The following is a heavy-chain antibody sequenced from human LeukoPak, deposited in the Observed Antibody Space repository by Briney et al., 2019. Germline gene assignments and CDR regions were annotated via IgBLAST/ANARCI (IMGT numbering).Heavy chain of an antibody. D-gene: IGHD5-12*01. CDR1: GFTFSSYA. V-gene: IGHV3-74*01. Sequence: PGGSLRLSCAASGFTFSSYAMTWVRQAPGKGLEWVSRIDDDGAGTSYADSVKGRFTISRDNAKNTLYLQMNSLRVEDTAVYYCARSASGYDSWGQGTLVTVSS. CDR3: ARSASGYDS. J-gene: IGHJ5*02. CDR2: IDDDGAGT.